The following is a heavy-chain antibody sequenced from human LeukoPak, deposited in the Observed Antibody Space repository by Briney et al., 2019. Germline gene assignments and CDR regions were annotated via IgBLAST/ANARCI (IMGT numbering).Heavy chain of an antibody. Sequence: SETLSLTCAVYGGSFSGYYWSWIRQPPGKGLEWIGEINHSGSTNYNPSLKSRVTISVDTSKNQFSLKLSSLTAADTAVYYCARGRANSSGWYFVGYFDYWGQGTLVTVSS. D-gene: IGHD6-19*01. V-gene: IGHV4-34*01. J-gene: IGHJ4*02. CDR2: INHSGST. CDR3: ARGRANSSGWYFVGYFDY. CDR1: GGSFSGYY.